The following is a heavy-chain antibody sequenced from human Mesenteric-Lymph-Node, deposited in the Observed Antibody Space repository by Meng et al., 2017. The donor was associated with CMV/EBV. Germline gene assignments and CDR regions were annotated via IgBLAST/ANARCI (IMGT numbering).Heavy chain of an antibody. V-gene: IGHV3-30*02. CDR2: LRFDESRT. J-gene: IGHJ4*02. Sequence: GGSLRLSCVASGFPFSSYGMHWVRQAPGKGLEWVAFLRFDESRTYFADSVKGRFSISRDTSKKTLYLQMNSLRAEDTAVYYCARGAGATELNYWGQGTLVTVSS. CDR3: ARGAGATELNY. D-gene: IGHD1-26*01. CDR1: GFPFSSYG.